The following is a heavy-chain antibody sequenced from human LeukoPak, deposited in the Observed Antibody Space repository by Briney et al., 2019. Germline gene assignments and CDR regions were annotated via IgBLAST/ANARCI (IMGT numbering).Heavy chain of an antibody. CDR2: INPNSGGT. J-gene: IGHJ5*02. V-gene: IGHV1-2*02. Sequence: ASVKVSCKASGYMFIDYFIHWVRLTPGQGLEWMGRINPNSGGTNYAQKFQGRVTMTRDTSITTAYMELSSLRSDDTAVYYCANLPYISTRKNDDRWGQGTLVSVSS. CDR1: GYMFIDYF. CDR3: ANLPYISTRKNDDR. D-gene: IGHD3-3*02.